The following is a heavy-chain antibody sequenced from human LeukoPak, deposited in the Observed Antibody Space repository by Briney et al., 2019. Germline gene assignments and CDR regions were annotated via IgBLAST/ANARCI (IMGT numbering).Heavy chain of an antibody. V-gene: IGHV3-21*01. J-gene: IGHJ4*02. CDR2: IRSGSTYI. CDR3: ARDGIFDY. CDR1: GFTFSTYS. Sequence: PGGSLRLSCAASGFTFSTYSMHWVRQAPGKGLEWVSSIRSGSTYINYADSVKGRFTISRDDAKKSLYLQMNSLRAEDTAVYYCARDGIFDYWGQGTPVTVSS.